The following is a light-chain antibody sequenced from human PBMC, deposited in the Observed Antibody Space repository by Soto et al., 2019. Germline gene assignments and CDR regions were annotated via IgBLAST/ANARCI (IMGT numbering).Light chain of an antibody. V-gene: IGKV3-11*01. Sequence: EIELTQSPATLSLSPGETATLSCRASQNVDKFLAWYHQRPGQAPRLLIFDASNRAPGVPVRFSGSGSGTVFTLTIGSLEPEDSAVYFCQQRKNWPPITFGQGTRLEIK. J-gene: IGKJ5*01. CDR1: QNVDKF. CDR2: DAS. CDR3: QQRKNWPPIT.